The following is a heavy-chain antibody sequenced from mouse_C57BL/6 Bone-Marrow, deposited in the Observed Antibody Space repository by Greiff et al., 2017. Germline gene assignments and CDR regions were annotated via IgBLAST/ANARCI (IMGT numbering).Heavy chain of an antibody. Sequence: VQLQQSGPELVKPGASVKISCKASGYTFTDYYMNWVKQSHGKSLEWIGDINPNNGGTSYNQKFKGKATLTVDKSSSTAYMELRSLTSEDSAVYYCAREGHYYGTEKGFAYWGQGTLVTVSA. CDR2: INPNNGGT. D-gene: IGHD1-1*01. V-gene: IGHV1-26*01. CDR3: AREGHYYGTEKGFAY. CDR1: GYTFTDYY. J-gene: IGHJ3*01.